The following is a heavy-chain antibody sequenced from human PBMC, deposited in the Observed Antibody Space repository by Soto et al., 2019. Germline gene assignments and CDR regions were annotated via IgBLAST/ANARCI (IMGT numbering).Heavy chain of an antibody. CDR1: GFTFSSYS. V-gene: IGHV3-48*02. D-gene: IGHD1-26*01. CDR2: ISSSSSTI. CDR3: ARDMWELPTHGPFDY. J-gene: IGHJ4*02. Sequence: VGSLRLSCAASGFTFSSYSMNWVRQAPGKGLEWVSYISSSSSTIYYADSVKGRFTISRDNAKNSLYLQMNSLRDEDTAVYYCARDMWELPTHGPFDYWGQGTLVTVSS.